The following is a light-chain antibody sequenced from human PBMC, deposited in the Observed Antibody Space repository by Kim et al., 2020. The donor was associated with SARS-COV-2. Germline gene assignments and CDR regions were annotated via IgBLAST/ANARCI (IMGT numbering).Light chain of an antibody. V-gene: IGLV2-14*03. J-gene: IGLJ3*02. Sequence: GQSITIPCPGTSSDVGGYNYVSWYQQHPGKAPKLMIYDVSNRPSGVSNRFSGSKSGNTASLTISGLQAEDEADYYCSSYTSSSTLVFGGGTQLTVL. CDR2: DVS. CDR3: SSYTSSSTLV. CDR1: SSDVGGYNY.